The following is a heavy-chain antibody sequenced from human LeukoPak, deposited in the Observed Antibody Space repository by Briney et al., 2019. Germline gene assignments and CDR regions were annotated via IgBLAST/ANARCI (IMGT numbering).Heavy chain of an antibody. Sequence: KHSQTLSLTCAISGDSVSTNSGAWTCIRQSPSRGLECLGRTYYRSKWYNDYAVSVKSRITINPDTSKNQFSLQLNSVTPEDTAVYYCARADSSSSEIPDASDIWGQGTMVTVSS. D-gene: IGHD6-6*01. CDR1: GDSVSTNSGA. CDR2: TYYRSKWYN. CDR3: ARADSSSSEIPDASDI. V-gene: IGHV6-1*01. J-gene: IGHJ3*02.